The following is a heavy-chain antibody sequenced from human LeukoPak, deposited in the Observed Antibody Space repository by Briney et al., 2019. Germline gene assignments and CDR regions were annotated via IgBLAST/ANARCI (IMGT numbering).Heavy chain of an antibody. V-gene: IGHV1-2*02. CDR2: INPNSGGT. CDR1: GYTFTGYY. J-gene: IGHJ4*02. CDR3: ARGVVAATRLYYFDY. D-gene: IGHD2-15*01. Sequence: GASVKVSCKASGYTFTGYYMHWVRQAPGQGPEWMGWINPNSGGTNYAQKFQGRVTMTRDTSISTAYMELSRLRSDDTAVYYCARGVVAATRLYYFDYWGQGTLVTVSS.